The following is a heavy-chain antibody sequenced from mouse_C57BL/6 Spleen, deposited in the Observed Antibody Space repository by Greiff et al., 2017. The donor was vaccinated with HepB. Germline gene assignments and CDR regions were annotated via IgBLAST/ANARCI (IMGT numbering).Heavy chain of an antibody. Sequence: VQLQQPGAELVKPGASVKLSCKASGYTFTSFWMHWVKQRPGQGLEWIGMIHPNSGSTNYNEKFKSKATLTVDKSSSTAYMQLSSLTSEDSAVYYCARDITTVVRYFDVWGTGTTVTVSS. CDR1: GYTFTSFW. CDR3: ARDITTVVRYFDV. J-gene: IGHJ1*03. CDR2: IHPNSGST. D-gene: IGHD1-1*01. V-gene: IGHV1-64*01.